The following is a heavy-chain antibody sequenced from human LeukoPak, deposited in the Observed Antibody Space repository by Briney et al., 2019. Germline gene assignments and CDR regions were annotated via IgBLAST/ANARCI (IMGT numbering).Heavy chain of an antibody. CDR2: IYHSGST. CDR1: GGSISSGGYY. V-gene: IGHV4-30-2*01. Sequence: PSQTLSLTCTVSGGSISSGGYYWSWIRQPPGKGLEWIGYIYHSGSTYYNPSLKSRVTISVDTSKNQFSLKLSSVTAADTAVYYCARHSTIIVGASGWFDPWGQGTLVTVSS. CDR3: ARHSTIIVGASGWFDP. J-gene: IGHJ5*02. D-gene: IGHD1-26*01.